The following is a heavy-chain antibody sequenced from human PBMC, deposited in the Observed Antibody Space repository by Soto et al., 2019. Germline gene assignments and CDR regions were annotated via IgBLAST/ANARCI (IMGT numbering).Heavy chain of an antibody. D-gene: IGHD3-22*01. CDR2: ISSSSSTI. CDR3: ARDTYYYDSSGYPDAFDI. V-gene: IGHV3-48*01. J-gene: IGHJ3*02. Sequence: EVQLVESGGGLVQPGGSLRLSCAASGFTFSSYSMNWVRQAPGKGLEWVSYISSSSSTIYYADSVKGRFTISRDNAKNSLYLQMNSLRAEDTALYYCARDTYYYDSSGYPDAFDIWGQGTMVTVSS. CDR1: GFTFSSYS.